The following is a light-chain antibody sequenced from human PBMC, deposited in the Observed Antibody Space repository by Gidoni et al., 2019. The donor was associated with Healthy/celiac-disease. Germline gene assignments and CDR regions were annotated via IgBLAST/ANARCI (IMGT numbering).Light chain of an antibody. CDR2: GAS. V-gene: IGKV3-20*01. CDR3: QQYGSSPLT. J-gene: IGKJ4*01. CDR1: QSVSSSY. Sequence: EIETTQSLGTLSLSPGERATPSCRARQSVSSSYLACYQQKPGRPPPLLIYGASNRTTGVPNRFSGSGSGTDFTLTISRLEPENVAVYYCQQYGSSPLTFGGGTKVEIK.